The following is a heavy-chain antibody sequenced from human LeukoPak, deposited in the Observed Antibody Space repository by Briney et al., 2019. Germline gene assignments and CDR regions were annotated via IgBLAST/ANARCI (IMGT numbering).Heavy chain of an antibody. D-gene: IGHD5-24*01. V-gene: IGHV4-39*07. CDR2: IYYSGNT. J-gene: IGHJ4*02. Sequence: SETLSLTCTVSGVSISSSNSYWGWIRQPPGKGLEWIGSIYYSGNTYYNPSLKSRVTISVDTSKNQFSLKLSSVTAADTAVYYCASRDGYRTGGANDYWGQGTLVTVSS. CDR3: ASRDGYRTGGANDY. CDR1: GVSISSSNSY.